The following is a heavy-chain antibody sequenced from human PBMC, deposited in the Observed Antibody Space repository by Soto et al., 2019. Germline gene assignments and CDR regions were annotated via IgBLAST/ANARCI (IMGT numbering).Heavy chain of an antibody. D-gene: IGHD4-17*01. V-gene: IGHV4-34*01. CDR2: INHSGST. Sequence: SETLSLTCAVYGGSFSGYYWSWIRQPPGKGLEWIGEINHSGSTNYNPSLKSRVTISVDTSKNQFSLKLSSVTAADTAVYYCARDDGDYVQATRLNWFDPWGQGTLVTVSS. J-gene: IGHJ5*02. CDR1: GGSFSGYY. CDR3: ARDDGDYVQATRLNWFDP.